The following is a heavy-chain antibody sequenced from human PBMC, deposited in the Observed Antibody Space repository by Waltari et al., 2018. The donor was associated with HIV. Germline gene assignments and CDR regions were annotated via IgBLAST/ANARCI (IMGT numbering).Heavy chain of an antibody. CDR3: TTGGTIFGVMTLSGGFDY. J-gene: IGHJ4*02. CDR1: GFTFTKAW. CDR2: IKSKSDGGTA. V-gene: IGHV3-15*01. Sequence: EVQLVESGGGLVKPGGSLRLSCAASGFTFTKAWMNWVRQVPGKGPEWVGRIKSKSDGGTAEYAVSVKGRFTISRDDPKNTLHLQMTSLKAEDTAVYYCTTGGTIFGVMTLSGGFDYWGQGTLVTVSS. D-gene: IGHD3-3*01.